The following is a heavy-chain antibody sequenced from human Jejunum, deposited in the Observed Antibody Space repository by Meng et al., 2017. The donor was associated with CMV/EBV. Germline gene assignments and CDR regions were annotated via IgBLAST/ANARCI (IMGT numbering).Heavy chain of an antibody. CDR1: SSNTVA. Sequence: SSNTVAWNWIRQSPSRGLEYLGRTYYRSKWYNDYAVSVKGRIVINPDTSKNQFSLQLNSVTPEDTAVYYCARDYYGSGTYSYLLDYWGQGTLVTVSS. CDR3: ARDYYGSGTYSYLLDY. D-gene: IGHD3-10*01. CDR2: TYYRSKWYN. J-gene: IGHJ4*02. V-gene: IGHV6-1*01.